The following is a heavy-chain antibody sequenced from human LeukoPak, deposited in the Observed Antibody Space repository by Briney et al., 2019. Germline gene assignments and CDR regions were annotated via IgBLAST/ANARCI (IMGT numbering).Heavy chain of an antibody. CDR3: ARDSILRYYFDY. D-gene: IGHD3-16*01. V-gene: IGHV3-21*04. Sequence: PGGSLRLSCAASGFTFSSYSMNWVRQAPGKGLEWVSSISSSSSYIYYADSVKGRFTISRDNAKNSLYLQMDSLRAEDTAVYYCARDSILRYYFDYWGQGTLVTVSS. CDR2: ISSSSSYI. J-gene: IGHJ4*02. CDR1: GFTFSSYS.